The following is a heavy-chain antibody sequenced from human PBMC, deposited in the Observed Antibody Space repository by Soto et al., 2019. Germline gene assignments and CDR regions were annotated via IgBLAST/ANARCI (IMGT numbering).Heavy chain of an antibody. Sequence: HPGGSLRLSCAASGFIFSYYGMHWVRQAPGKGLEWVAMIWHDGSNKHYADSVKGRFTISRDNSKNTLYLQMNSLRAEDTAVYFCARDYSVSGSYAPWFDPRGQGTLVTVSS. CDR1: GFIFSYYG. CDR2: IWHDGSNK. V-gene: IGHV3-33*01. J-gene: IGHJ5*02. D-gene: IGHD3-16*01. CDR3: ARDYSVSGSYAPWFDP.